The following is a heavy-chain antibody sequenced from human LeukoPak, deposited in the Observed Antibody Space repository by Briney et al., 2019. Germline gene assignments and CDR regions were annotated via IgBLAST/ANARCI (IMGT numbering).Heavy chain of an antibody. D-gene: IGHD3-22*01. Sequence: PGGSLRLSCAASGFTFSSYWMSWVRQAPGKGLEWVANIKQDGSEKYYVDSVKGRFTISRDNAKNSLYLQMNSLRAEDTAVYYCARDFPYYYDSSGYYYFDYWGQGTLVTVSS. J-gene: IGHJ4*02. CDR3: ARDFPYYYDSSGYYYFDY. CDR2: IKQDGSEK. V-gene: IGHV3-7*01. CDR1: GFTFSSYW.